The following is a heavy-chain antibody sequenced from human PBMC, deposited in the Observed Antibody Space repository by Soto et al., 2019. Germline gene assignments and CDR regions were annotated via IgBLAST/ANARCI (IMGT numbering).Heavy chain of an antibody. CDR3: ARDFTSIVVVPAAADAFDI. D-gene: IGHD2-2*01. CDR1: GFTFSSYS. Sequence: GGSLRLSCAASGFTFSSYSMNWVRQAPGKELEWVSSISSSSSYIYYADSVKGRFTISRDNAKNSLYLQMNSLRAEDTAVYYCARDFTSIVVVPAAADAFDIWGQGTMVTVSS. V-gene: IGHV3-21*01. CDR2: ISSSSSYI. J-gene: IGHJ3*02.